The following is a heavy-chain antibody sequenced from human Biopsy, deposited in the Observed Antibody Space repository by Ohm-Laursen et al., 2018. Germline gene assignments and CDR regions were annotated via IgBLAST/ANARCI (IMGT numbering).Heavy chain of an antibody. V-gene: IGHV1-8*01. CDR2: MIPSSGKT. CDR3: ARGYSRRVSIFEASIYWFDT. D-gene: IGHD6-6*01. CDR1: GYSFSTYD. Sequence: APVKVSCKASGYSFSTYDVNWVRQARGQGLEWMGWMIPSSGKTGYAQRFQGRVTLTMNTSISTAYMELSGLGSEDTAVYFCARGYSRRVSIFEASIYWFDTWGQGTLVTVSS. J-gene: IGHJ5*02.